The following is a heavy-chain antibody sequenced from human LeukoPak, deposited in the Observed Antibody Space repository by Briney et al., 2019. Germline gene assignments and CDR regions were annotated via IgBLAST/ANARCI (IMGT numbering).Heavy chain of an antibody. J-gene: IGHJ5*02. CDR2: IWYDGSNK. Sequence: GRSLRLSCAASGFTFGSYGMHWARQPPGRGLEWVAVIWYDGSNKYYADSVKGRFTISRDNSKNTLYLQMNSLTAKHTAVYYCASTGTPTPWGQGTLVTVSS. V-gene: IGHV3-33*01. CDR1: GFTFGSYG. CDR3: ASTGTPTP.